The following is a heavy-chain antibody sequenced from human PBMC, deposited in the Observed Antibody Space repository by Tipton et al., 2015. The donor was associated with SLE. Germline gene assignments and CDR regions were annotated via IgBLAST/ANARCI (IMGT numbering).Heavy chain of an antibody. Sequence: SLRLSCAASGFTFSGYWMHWVRQVPGKGLEWVANIKQDGSEKNYVDSVKGRFTISRDNAKNSLYLQMNSLRDEDTAVYYCARDPTDWAYYFDFWGQGTLVTVSS. V-gene: IGHV3-7*01. CDR2: IKQDGSEK. J-gene: IGHJ4*02. CDR3: ARDPTDWAYYFDF. CDR1: GFTFSGYW. D-gene: IGHD3-9*01.